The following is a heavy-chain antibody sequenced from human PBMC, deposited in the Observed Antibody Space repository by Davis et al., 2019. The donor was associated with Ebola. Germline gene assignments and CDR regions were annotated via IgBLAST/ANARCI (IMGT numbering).Heavy chain of an antibody. CDR2: IYYSGNT. CDR1: GGSISSSSYY. V-gene: IGHV4-39*07. Sequence: MPSETLSLTCTVSGGSISSSSYYWGWIRQPPGKGLEWIGSIYYSGNTNYNPSLKSRVTISVDKSKNELSLRLTSVTAADTAVYYCARALCSGGSCYPYLDYWGQGTLVTVSS. J-gene: IGHJ4*02. D-gene: IGHD2-15*01. CDR3: ARALCSGGSCYPYLDY.